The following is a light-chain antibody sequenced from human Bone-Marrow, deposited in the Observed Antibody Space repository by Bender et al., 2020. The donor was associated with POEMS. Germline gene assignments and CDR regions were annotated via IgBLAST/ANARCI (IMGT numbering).Light chain of an antibody. CDR3: SSYTSTNTLV. V-gene: IGLV2-14*03. J-gene: IGLJ1*01. Sequence: QSALTQPASVSGSPGQSITISCTGTSTDVGGYNYVSWYQQHPGKAPRLVIYEVSNRPSGVSNRFAGSKSGNTASLTISGLQAEDDADYYCSSYTSTNTLVFGTGTKVTVL. CDR2: EVS. CDR1: STDVGGYNY.